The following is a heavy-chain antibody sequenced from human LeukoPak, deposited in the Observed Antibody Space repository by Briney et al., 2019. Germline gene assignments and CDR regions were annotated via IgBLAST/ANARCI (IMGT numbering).Heavy chain of an antibody. V-gene: IGHV3-48*03. Sequence: GGSLRLSCAASGFTFSSYEMNWVRQAPGKGLEWVSYISSSGSTIYYADSVKGRFTISRDNAKNSLYLQMNSLRAEDTAVYYCAKGFLGSSGYYPFDYWGQGTLVTVSS. CDR2: ISSSGSTI. CDR3: AKGFLGSSGYYPFDY. D-gene: IGHD3-22*01. J-gene: IGHJ4*02. CDR1: GFTFSSYE.